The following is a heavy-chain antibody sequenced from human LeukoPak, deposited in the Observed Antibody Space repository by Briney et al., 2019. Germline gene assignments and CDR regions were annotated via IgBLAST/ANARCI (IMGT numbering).Heavy chain of an antibody. J-gene: IGHJ3*02. V-gene: IGHV4-39*07. CDR2: IYYSGST. CDR3: ARDRGFVGAKGHAFDI. CDR1: GGSISSSSYY. D-gene: IGHD1-26*01. Sequence: SETLSLTCTVSGGSISSSSYYWGWIRQPPGKGLEWIGSIYYSGSTYYNPSLKSRVTISVDTSKNQFSLKLSSVTAADTAVYYCARDRGFVGAKGHAFDIWGQGTMVTVSS.